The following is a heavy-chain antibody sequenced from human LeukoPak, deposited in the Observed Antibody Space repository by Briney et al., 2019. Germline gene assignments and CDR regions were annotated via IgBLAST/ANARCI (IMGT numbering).Heavy chain of an antibody. CDR2: INWDGVST. CDR3: ARAAYNWNYFWFDP. CDR1: GFSFDDYG. D-gene: IGHD1-7*01. J-gene: IGHJ5*02. V-gene: IGHV3-20*04. Sequence: GGSLRLSCAASGFSFDDYGMTWVRQAPGKGLELVSGINWDGVSTGYADSVKGRFTISRDNAKNSLYLQMNSLRAEDTAFYYCARAAYNWNYFWFDPWGQGTLVTVSS.